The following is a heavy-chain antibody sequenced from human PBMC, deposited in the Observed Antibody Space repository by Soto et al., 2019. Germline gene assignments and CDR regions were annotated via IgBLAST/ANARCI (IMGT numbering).Heavy chain of an antibody. V-gene: IGHV3-30-3*01. CDR1: GFTFSSYA. D-gene: IGHD3-22*01. Sequence: PGGSLRLSCAASGFTFSSYAMHWVRQAPGKGLEWVAVISYDGSNKYYADSVKGRFTISRDNSKNTLYLQMNSLRAEDTAVYYCARDFPPPITMIVVLGGWFDPWGQGTMVTVSS. CDR3: ARDFPPPITMIVVLGGWFDP. J-gene: IGHJ5*02. CDR2: ISYDGSNK.